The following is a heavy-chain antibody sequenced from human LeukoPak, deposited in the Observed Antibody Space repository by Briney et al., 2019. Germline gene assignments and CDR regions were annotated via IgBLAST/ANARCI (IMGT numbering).Heavy chain of an antibody. J-gene: IGHJ6*02. D-gene: IGHD6-6*01. CDR1: GFTVSSYE. CDR2: ISSSGSTI. Sequence: PGESLRLSCAASGFTVSSYEMNWVRQAPGKGLEWVSYISSSGSTIYYADSVKGRFTISRDNAKKSLSPQMNSLRAEDTAVYYCARYSSSAGSSSYYGMDVWGQGTTVTVSS. CDR3: ARYSSSAGSSSYYGMDV. V-gene: IGHV3-48*03.